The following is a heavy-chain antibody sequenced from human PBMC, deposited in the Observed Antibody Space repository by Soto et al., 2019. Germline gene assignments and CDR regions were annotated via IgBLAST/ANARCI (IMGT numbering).Heavy chain of an antibody. V-gene: IGHV3-23*01. D-gene: IGHD6-13*01. J-gene: IGHJ6*02. CDR2: ISGSGGGT. Sequence: GGSLRLSCAASGFTFSSYWMIWVRQAPGKGLEWVSTISGSGGGTYYVDSVKGRFTISRDNSKNTLYLQMNSLRAEDTAVYYCAKWKTPNTAAAYGMDVWGQGTTVTVSS. CDR1: GFTFSSYW. CDR3: AKWKTPNTAAAYGMDV.